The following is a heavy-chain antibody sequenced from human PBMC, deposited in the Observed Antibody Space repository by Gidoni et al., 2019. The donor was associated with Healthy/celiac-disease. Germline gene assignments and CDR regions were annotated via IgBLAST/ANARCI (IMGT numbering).Heavy chain of an antibody. V-gene: IGHV3-23*01. CDR2: ISSSGGTT. CDR3: AKRPPYSSSSVFSD. D-gene: IGHD6-6*01. CDR1: GFTFSSYA. Sequence: EVQLLESGGGLVQPGGSLRLSCAASGFTFSSYAMNWVRQAPGKGLEWVSGISSSGGTTYYADSVKGRFTISRDNSKNTLYLQMDSLRAEDTALYYCAKRPPYSSSSVFSDWGQGTLVTVSS. J-gene: IGHJ4*02.